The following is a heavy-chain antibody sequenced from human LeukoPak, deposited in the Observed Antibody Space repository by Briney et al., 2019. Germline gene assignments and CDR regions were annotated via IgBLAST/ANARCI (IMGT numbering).Heavy chain of an antibody. V-gene: IGHV4-59*01. J-gene: IGHJ4*02. CDR1: GGSMSNYY. D-gene: IGHD3-22*01. CDR2: VFYSGST. Sequence: SETLSLTCTVSGGSMSNYYWSWIRQPPGKGLEWIGYVFYSGSTNYNPSLKSRVTISIATSKNQFSLKLSSVIAADTAVYYCARDTYFYDRSGYSASALDYWGQGTLVTVSS. CDR3: ARDTYFYDRSGYSASALDY.